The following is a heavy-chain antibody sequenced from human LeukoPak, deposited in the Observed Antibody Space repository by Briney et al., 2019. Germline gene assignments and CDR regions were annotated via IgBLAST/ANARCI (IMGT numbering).Heavy chain of an antibody. CDR1: GYTFTNYD. J-gene: IGHJ1*01. Sequence: EASVKVSCKASGYTFTNYDINWVRQATGQGLEWMGYMKPNSGNTGYAQKFQGRVTMTRDTSTSTVYMELSSLRSEDTAVYYCARASAYGGNFPGYFQHWGQGTLVTVSS. CDR2: MKPNSGNT. CDR3: ARASAYGGNFPGYFQH. V-gene: IGHV1-8*01. D-gene: IGHD4-23*01.